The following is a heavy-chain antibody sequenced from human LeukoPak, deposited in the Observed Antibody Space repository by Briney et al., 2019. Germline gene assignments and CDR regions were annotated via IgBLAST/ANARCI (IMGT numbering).Heavy chain of an antibody. D-gene: IGHD2-15*01. CDR2: ISSSSSTI. V-gene: IGHV3-48*01. CDR3: ARLGYCSGGSCHPFGY. J-gene: IGHJ4*02. CDR1: GFTFSSYS. Sequence: PGGSLRLSCAASGFTFSSYSMNWVRQAPGKGLEWVSYISSSSSTIYYADSVKGRFTISRDNAKNSMYLQMNSLRAEDTAVYYCARLGYCSGGSCHPFGYWGQGTLVTVSS.